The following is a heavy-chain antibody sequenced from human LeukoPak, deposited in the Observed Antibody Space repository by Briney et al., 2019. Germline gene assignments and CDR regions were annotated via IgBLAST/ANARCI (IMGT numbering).Heavy chain of an antibody. CDR2: ISGSGGST. Sequence: GGSLRLSCAASGFTFSSYAMNWVRQAPGKGLEWVSAISGSGGSTYYADSVKGRFTISRDNSKNTLYLQMNSLRAEDAAVYYSPKAKGAMVRGFVSGFAYWGQGNLGTVSS. J-gene: IGHJ4*02. D-gene: IGHD3-10*01. V-gene: IGHV3-23*01. CDR1: GFTFSSYA. CDR3: PKAKGAMVRGFVSGFAY.